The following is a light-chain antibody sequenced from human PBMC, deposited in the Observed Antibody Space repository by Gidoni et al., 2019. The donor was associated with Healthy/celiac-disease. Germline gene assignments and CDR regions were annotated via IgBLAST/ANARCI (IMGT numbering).Light chain of an antibody. Sequence: SALTQPAPVFGSPGQPTPISCTGTSSDVGSYNLVPWYQQQPGKAPKLMIYEGSKRPSGVSNRFSGSKSGNTASLTISGLQAEDEADYYCCSYAGSSTTHVVFGGGTKLTVL. CDR3: CSYAGSSTTHVV. CDR1: SSDVGSYNL. V-gene: IGLV2-23*01. J-gene: IGLJ2*01. CDR2: EGS.